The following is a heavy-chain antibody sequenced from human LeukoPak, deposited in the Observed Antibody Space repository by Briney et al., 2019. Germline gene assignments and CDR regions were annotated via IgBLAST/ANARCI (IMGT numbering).Heavy chain of an antibody. Sequence: ASVKVSCKASGYTFTSYYMHWVRQAPGQGLEWMGIINPSGGSTSYAQKFQGRVTMTRDTSTSTVYMELSSLRSEDTAVYYCARDYCSGGSCYSGGDYYFDYWGQGTLVTVSS. CDR1: GYTFTSYY. J-gene: IGHJ4*02. V-gene: IGHV1-46*01. D-gene: IGHD2-15*01. CDR3: ARDYCSGGSCYSGGDYYFDY. CDR2: INPSGGST.